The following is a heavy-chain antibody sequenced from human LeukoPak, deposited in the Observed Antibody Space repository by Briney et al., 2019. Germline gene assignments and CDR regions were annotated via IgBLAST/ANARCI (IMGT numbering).Heavy chain of an antibody. CDR1: GFTFSDYF. CDR3: AKDLATVTHEKD. J-gene: IGHJ4*02. Sequence: GGSLRLSCAASGFTFSDYFMSWIRQAPGKGLEWASYISSSGSTIYYADSVKGRFTISRDNAKNSLYLQMNSLRAEDTAVYYCAKDLATVTHEKDWGQGTLVTVSS. CDR2: ISSSGSTI. D-gene: IGHD4-17*01. V-gene: IGHV3-11*01.